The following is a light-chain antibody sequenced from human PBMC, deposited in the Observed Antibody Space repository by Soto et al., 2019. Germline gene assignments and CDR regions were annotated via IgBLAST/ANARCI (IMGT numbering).Light chain of an antibody. CDR3: AAWDGILNVV. Sequence: QSVLTQPPSASGTPGQRVTISCSGSSSNIGSNSVNWYQQFPGTAPRLLIYSNDQRPSGVPDRFSASKSGTSASLAISGLKSEDEAEYYCAAWDGILNVVFGGGTKLTVL. V-gene: IGLV1-44*01. CDR1: SSNIGSNS. CDR2: SND. J-gene: IGLJ2*01.